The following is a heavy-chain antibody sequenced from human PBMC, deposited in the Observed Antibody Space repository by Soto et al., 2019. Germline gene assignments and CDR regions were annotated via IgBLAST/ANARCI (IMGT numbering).Heavy chain of an antibody. V-gene: IGHV1-69*02. CDR3: ARSPFSTMDFDY. CDR1: GGTFSSYT. J-gene: IGHJ4*02. CDR2: IIPILGIA. D-gene: IGHD3-10*01. Sequence: QVQLVQSGAEVKKPGSSVKVSCKASGGTFSSYTISWVRQAPGQGLEWMGRIIPILGIANYAQKSQGRVTITADKSTSTAYMELSSLRSEDTAVYYCARSPFSTMDFDYWGQGTLVTVSS.